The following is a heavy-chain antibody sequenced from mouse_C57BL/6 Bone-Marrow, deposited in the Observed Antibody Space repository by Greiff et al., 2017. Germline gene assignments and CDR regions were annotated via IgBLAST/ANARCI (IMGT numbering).Heavy chain of an antibody. J-gene: IGHJ2*01. CDR3: ARRYGEGYFDY. D-gene: IGHD1-1*01. Sequence: VKLQQPGAELVKPGASVKLSCKASGYTFTSYWMHWVKQRPGQGLEWIGMIHPNSGSTNYNEKFKSKATLTVDKSSSTAYMQLSSLTSEDSAVYYCARRYGEGYFDYWGQGTTLTVSS. V-gene: IGHV1-64*01. CDR2: IHPNSGST. CDR1: GYTFTSYW.